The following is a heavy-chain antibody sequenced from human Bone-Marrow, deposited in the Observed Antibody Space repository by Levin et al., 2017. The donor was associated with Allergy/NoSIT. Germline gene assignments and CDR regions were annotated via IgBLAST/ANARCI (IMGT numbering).Heavy chain of an antibody. CDR3: ARLPSSTSRFDL. V-gene: IGHV4-39*02. CDR2: ISSSGDL. D-gene: IGHD2-2*01. Sequence: SQTLSLPCSVSGGSIRSTTHNWGWIRQPPGKGLEWIGSISSSGDLYYNPSLKSRLTISADSSENHFSLELRSVTAADTAVYYCARLPSSTSRFDLWGQGFLVTVSS. J-gene: IGHJ4*01. CDR1: GGSIRSTTHN.